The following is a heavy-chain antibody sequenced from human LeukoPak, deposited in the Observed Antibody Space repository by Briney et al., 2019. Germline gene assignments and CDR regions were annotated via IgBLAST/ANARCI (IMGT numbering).Heavy chain of an antibody. CDR3: ARDGLWFGESYFDY. J-gene: IGHJ4*02. CDR2: IYYSGST. CDR1: GGSISSGGYY. D-gene: IGHD3-10*01. V-gene: IGHV4-31*03. Sequence: KPSETLSLTCTVSGGSISSGGYYWSWIRQHPGKGLEWIGYIYYSGSTYYNSSLKSRVTISVDTSKNQFSLKLSSVTAADTAVYYCARDGLWFGESYFDYWGQGTLVTVSS.